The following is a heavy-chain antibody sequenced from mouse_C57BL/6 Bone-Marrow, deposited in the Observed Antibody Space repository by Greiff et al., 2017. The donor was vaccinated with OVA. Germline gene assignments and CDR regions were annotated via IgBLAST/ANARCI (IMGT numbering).Heavy chain of an antibody. D-gene: IGHD2-3*01. J-gene: IGHJ3*01. V-gene: IGHV3-6*01. CDR2: ISYDGSN. Sequence: EVKLQESGPGLVKPSQSLSLTCSVTGYSITSGYYWNWIRQFPGNKLEWMGYISYDGSNNYNPSLKNRISITRDTSKNQFFLKLNSVTTEDTATYYCARDDGTPLAYWGQGTLVTVSA. CDR3: ARDDGTPLAY. CDR1: GYSITSGYY.